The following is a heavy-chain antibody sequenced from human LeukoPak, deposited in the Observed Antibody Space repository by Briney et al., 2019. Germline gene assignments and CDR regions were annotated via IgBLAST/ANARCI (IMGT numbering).Heavy chain of an antibody. Sequence: GGSLRLSCAASGFTFSSYSMSWVRQARGEGLGWVSSISSSSSYMYYADSLKGRFTISRDNAKNSLYMQMNSLRAEDTAVYYCARDNSGSYYPWCPDYWGQGTLVTASS. CDR3: ARDNSGSYYPWCPDY. CDR2: ISSSSSYM. D-gene: IGHD1-26*01. J-gene: IGHJ4*02. CDR1: GFTFSSYS. V-gene: IGHV3-21*01.